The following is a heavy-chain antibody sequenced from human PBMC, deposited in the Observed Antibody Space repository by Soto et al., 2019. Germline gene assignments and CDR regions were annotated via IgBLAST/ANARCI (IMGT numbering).Heavy chain of an antibody. J-gene: IGHJ4*02. V-gene: IGHV1-8*01. CDR3: ARLEGLATISYYFDF. CDR2: MNPNSGNT. D-gene: IGHD3-9*01. Sequence: SSEDPGYSITSCYLNWAQQETEQGLEWMGWMNPNSGNTGYAQKFQGRVTMTRNTSISTAYMELSSLRSEDTAVYYCARLEGLATISYYFDFWGPGALVTV. CDR1: GYSITSCY.